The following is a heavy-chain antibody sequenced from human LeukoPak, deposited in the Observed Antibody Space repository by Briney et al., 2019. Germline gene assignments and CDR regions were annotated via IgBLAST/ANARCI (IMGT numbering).Heavy chain of an antibody. CDR1: GFTFSSYS. V-gene: IGHV3-48*01. Sequence: GGSLRLSCAASGFTFSSYSMNWVRQAPGKGLEWVSYISSSSSTIYHADSVKGRFTISRDNAKNSLYLQMNSLRAEDTAVYYCARTPYDGSGSYLYWGQGTLVTVSS. J-gene: IGHJ4*02. D-gene: IGHD3-10*01. CDR2: ISSSSSTI. CDR3: ARTPYDGSGSYLY.